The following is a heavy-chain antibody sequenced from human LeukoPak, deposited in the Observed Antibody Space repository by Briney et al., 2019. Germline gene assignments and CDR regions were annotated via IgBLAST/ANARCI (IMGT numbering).Heavy chain of an antibody. CDR2: ISGSGGST. Sequence: GGSLRLSCAASGFTFSSYAMTWVRQAPGKGLEWVSAISGSGGSTYYADSVKGRFTISRDNSMNTLYLQMNSLRAEDTAVYYCANSYTSSSRTPFDCWGQGTLVTVSS. CDR1: GFTFSSYA. V-gene: IGHV3-23*01. J-gene: IGHJ4*02. CDR3: ANSYTSSSRTPFDC. D-gene: IGHD6-6*01.